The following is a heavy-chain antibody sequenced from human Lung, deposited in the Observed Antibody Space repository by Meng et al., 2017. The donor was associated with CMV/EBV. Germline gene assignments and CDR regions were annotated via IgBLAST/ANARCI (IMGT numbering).Heavy chain of an antibody. CDR3: AREAAAALNWFDP. V-gene: IGHV3-21*01. CDR1: GFTFSSYS. Sequence: EVQLVESGGGLVKPGGSLRLSCAASGFTFSSYSMNWVRQAPGKGLEWVSSISSSSSYIYYADSVKGRFTISRDNAKNSLYLQMNSLRAEDTAVYYCAREAAAALNWFDPWGQGTLGNVSS. J-gene: IGHJ5*02. CDR2: ISSSSSYI. D-gene: IGHD6-13*01.